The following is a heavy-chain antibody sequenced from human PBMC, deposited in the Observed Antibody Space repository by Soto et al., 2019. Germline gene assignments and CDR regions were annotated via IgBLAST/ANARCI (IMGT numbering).Heavy chain of an antibody. CDR3: ARGTYCTNGVCSYYYFDY. CDR2: IIPIFGTA. Sequence: RASVKVSCKASGGTFSSYAISWVRQAPGQGLEWMGGIIPIFGTANYAQKFQGRVTITADESTSTAYMELSSLRSEDTAVYYCARGTYCTNGVCSYYYFDYWGQGTLVTVSS. J-gene: IGHJ4*02. D-gene: IGHD2-8*01. V-gene: IGHV1-69*13. CDR1: GGTFSSYA.